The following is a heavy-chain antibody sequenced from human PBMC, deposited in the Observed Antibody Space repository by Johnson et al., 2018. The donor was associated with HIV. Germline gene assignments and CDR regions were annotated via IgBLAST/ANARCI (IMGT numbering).Heavy chain of an antibody. D-gene: IGHD3-16*01. Sequence: QVQLVESGGGVVQPGRSLRLSCAASGFTFSSYGMHWVRQAPGKGLEWVAVVWSDGNNRYYADSVKGRFTISRDNSKNTLYLQMNSLRAEDTAVYYCARGSRYTFDNDDVHLLHAFDIWGQGTMVTVSS. CDR3: ARGSRYTFDNDDVHLLHAFDI. V-gene: IGHV3-33*08. CDR2: VWSDGNNR. CDR1: GFTFSSYG. J-gene: IGHJ3*02.